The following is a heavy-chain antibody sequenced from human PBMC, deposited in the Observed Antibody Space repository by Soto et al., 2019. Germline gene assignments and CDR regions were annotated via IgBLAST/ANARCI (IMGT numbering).Heavy chain of an antibody. D-gene: IGHD3-3*01. CDR2: IDNSGNT. Sequence: SETLSLTCTVSDGSMSTYFWNWIRQPAGKGLEWIGRIDNSGNTNYNPSLKSRVTMSADTSRNQFSLKLNSVTAADTAVYYCARGGQDFWSGPFDYWGQGALVTVSS. CDR3: ARGGQDFWSGPFDY. J-gene: IGHJ4*02. CDR1: DGSMSTYF. V-gene: IGHV4-4*07.